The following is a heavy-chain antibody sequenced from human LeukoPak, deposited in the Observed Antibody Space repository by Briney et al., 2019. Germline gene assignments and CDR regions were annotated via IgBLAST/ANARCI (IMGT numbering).Heavy chain of an antibody. Sequence: GGSLRLSCAASGFAFSSYGMSWVRQAPGKGLEWVSAISGSGGSTYYADSVKGRFTISRDNSKNTLYLQMKSLRAEDTAVYYCAKTGGIAAAHWGQGTLVTVSS. CDR2: ISGSGGST. CDR1: GFAFSSYG. CDR3: AKTGGIAAAH. D-gene: IGHD6-13*01. J-gene: IGHJ4*02. V-gene: IGHV3-23*01.